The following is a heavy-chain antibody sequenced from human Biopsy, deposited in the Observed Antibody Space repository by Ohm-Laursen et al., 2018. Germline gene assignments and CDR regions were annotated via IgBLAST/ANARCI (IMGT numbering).Heavy chain of an antibody. D-gene: IGHD3-22*01. CDR1: GFRFDNTG. CDR3: TKSTQWEGSGYLDAFHI. CDR2: ISWSSDSI. J-gene: IGHJ3*02. Sequence: SLRLSCAAFGFRFDNTGMHWVRQGPGKGLEWVAGISWSSDSITYAKSVTGRFTISRDNGENSLYLQMNSLRPEDTALYYCTKSTQWEGSGYLDAFHIWGHGAMVTVSS. V-gene: IGHV3-9*01.